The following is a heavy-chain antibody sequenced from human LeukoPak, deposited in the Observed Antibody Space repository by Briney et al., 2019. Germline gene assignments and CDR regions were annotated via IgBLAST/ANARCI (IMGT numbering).Heavy chain of an antibody. CDR3: ARSIVVVPAAIGSTYYFDY. Sequence: GGSLRLSCAASGFTFSSYWMHWVRQAPGKGLVWVSRINTDGSSTSYADSVKGRFTISRDNAKNTLYLQMNSLRAEDTAVYYCARSIVVVPAAIGSTYYFDYWGQGTLVTVSS. J-gene: IGHJ4*02. D-gene: IGHD2-2*02. V-gene: IGHV3-74*01. CDR1: GFTFSSYW. CDR2: INTDGSST.